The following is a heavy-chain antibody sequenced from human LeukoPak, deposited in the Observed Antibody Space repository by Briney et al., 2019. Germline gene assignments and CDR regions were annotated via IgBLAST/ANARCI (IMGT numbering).Heavy chain of an antibody. J-gene: IGHJ6*03. CDR3: ERPPPFFPPYSYSYRDV. CDR2: IFYNGDT. D-gene: IGHD3-3*01. V-gene: IGHV4-39*01. CDR1: GGSISNAGCY. Sequence: PSETLSLTCTVSGGSISNAGCYWGWIRQPPVKGLEWIGNIFYNGDTYYNSSLKSRLTISVDTSKNQFSLKLSSVTAADTAVYYWERPPPFFPPYSYSYRDVGGKGPTVT.